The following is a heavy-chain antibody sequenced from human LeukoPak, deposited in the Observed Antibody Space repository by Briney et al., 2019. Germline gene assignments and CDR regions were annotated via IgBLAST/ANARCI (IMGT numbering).Heavy chain of an antibody. Sequence: PGGSLRLSCAASGFTFSSYAMHWVRQAPGEGLEWVAVISYDGSNKYYADSVKGRFTISRDNSKNTLYLQMNSLRAEDTAVYYCASRGRGVIAFDYWGQGTLVTVSS. CDR1: GFTFSSYA. J-gene: IGHJ4*02. CDR3: ASRGRGVIAFDY. CDR2: ISYDGSNK. D-gene: IGHD3-10*01. V-gene: IGHV3-30-3*01.